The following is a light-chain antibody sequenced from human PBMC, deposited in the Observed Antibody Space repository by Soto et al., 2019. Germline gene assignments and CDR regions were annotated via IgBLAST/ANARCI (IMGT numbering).Light chain of an antibody. Sequence: QSALTQPASVSGSPGQSITLSCTATSSDVGRFNFVSWYQQHPDKAPKLLIYDVSNRPSGVSSRFSGSKSDYTASLTISGLQPEDEADYYCCSHTTSSTWVFGGGTKLTVL. CDR2: DVS. CDR1: SSDVGRFNF. CDR3: CSHTTSSTWV. J-gene: IGLJ3*02. V-gene: IGLV2-14*03.